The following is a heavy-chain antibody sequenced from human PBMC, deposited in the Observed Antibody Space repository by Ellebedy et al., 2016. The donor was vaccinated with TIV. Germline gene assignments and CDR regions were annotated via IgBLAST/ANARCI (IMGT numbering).Heavy chain of an antibody. CDR1: GFTFSSYA. Sequence: GESLKISCAASGFTFSSYAMHWVRQAPGKGLEWVAVISYDGSNKYYADSVKGRFTISRDNSKNTLYLQMNSLRAEDTAVYYCARPEQTRWDTAMDYYYGMDVWGQGTTVTASS. CDR3: ARPEQTRWDTAMDYYYGMDV. CDR2: ISYDGSNK. D-gene: IGHD5-18*01. V-gene: IGHV3-30-3*01. J-gene: IGHJ6*02.